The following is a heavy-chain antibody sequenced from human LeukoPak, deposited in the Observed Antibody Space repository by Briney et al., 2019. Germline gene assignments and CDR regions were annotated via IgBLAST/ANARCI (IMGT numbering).Heavy chain of an antibody. CDR3: ATGEQLSTYYYYMDV. D-gene: IGHD6-6*01. Sequence: PSETLSLTCTVSGGSISSGSYYWSWIRQPAGKGLEWIGRIYTSGSTNYNPSLKSRVTISVDTSKNQFSLKLSSVTAADTAVYYCATGEQLSTYYYYMDVWGKGTTVTVSS. J-gene: IGHJ6*03. CDR1: GGSISSGSYY. CDR2: IYTSGST. V-gene: IGHV4-61*02.